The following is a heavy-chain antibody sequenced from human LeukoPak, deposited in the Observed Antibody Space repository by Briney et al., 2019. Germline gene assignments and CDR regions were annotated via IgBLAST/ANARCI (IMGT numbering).Heavy chain of an antibody. D-gene: IGHD3/OR15-3a*01. V-gene: IGHV4-39*01. J-gene: IGHJ4*02. CDR1: GGSISSSSYY. CDR3: ARQTGSGLFILP. Sequence: SETLSLTCTVSGGSISSSSYYWDWIRQPPGKGLEWIGSVYYSGNTYYIPSLKSRVTISVDTSKNQFSLRLTSVTAADTAVYYCARQTGSGLFILPGGQGTLVTVSS. CDR2: VYYSGNT.